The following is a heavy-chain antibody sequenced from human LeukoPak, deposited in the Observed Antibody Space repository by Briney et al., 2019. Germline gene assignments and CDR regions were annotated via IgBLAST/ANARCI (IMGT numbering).Heavy chain of an antibody. Sequence: PGGSLRLSCAASGFTFSSYAMSWVRQAPGKGLEGVSATSGSGGSTYYADSVKGRFTISRDNSKNTLYLQMNSLRAEDTAVYYCAKTAGIIAAAPYYFDYWGQGTLVTVSS. V-gene: IGHV3-23*01. CDR3: AKTAGIIAAAPYYFDY. D-gene: IGHD6-13*01. CDR1: GFTFSSYA. J-gene: IGHJ4*02. CDR2: TSGSGGST.